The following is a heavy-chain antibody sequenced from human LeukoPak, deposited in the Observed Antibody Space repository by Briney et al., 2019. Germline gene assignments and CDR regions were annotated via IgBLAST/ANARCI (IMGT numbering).Heavy chain of an antibody. Sequence: GGSLRLSCAASGFTFSSYAMSWVRQAPGKGLQWVSTISGSGGSTYYADSVKGRFTISRGSSKNTLYLQMNSLRAEDTAVYYCAKDLGMATIRHAPVPFDYWGQGTLVTVSS. CDR1: GFTFSSYA. V-gene: IGHV3-23*01. CDR3: AKDLGMATIRHAPVPFDY. CDR2: ISGSGGST. D-gene: IGHD5-24*01. J-gene: IGHJ4*02.